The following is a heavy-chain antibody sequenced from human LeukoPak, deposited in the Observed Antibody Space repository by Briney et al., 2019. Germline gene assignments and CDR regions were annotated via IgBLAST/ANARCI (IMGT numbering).Heavy chain of an antibody. CDR1: GFTFSSYW. CDR2: ISSDGSST. Sequence: GGSLRLSCAASGFTFSSYWMHWVRQAPGKGLVWVSRISSDGSSTSYADSVKGRFTISRDNAKNSLYLQMNSLRAEDTAVYYCARSITMIVVAMGYWGQGTLVTVSS. V-gene: IGHV3-74*01. D-gene: IGHD3-22*01. CDR3: ARSITMIVVAMGY. J-gene: IGHJ4*02.